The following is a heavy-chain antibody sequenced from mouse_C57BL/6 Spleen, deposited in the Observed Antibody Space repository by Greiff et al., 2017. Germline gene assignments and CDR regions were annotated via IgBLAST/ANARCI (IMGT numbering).Heavy chain of an antibody. CDR2: IYPRSGNT. J-gene: IGHJ3*01. CDR1: GYTFTSYG. D-gene: IGHD2-2*01. V-gene: IGHV1-81*01. CDR3: GGGYESEYGG. Sequence: VQLQQSGAELARPGASVKLSCKASGYTFTSYGISWVKQGTGQGLEWIGDIYPRSGNTYYNEKFKGKATLTADKSSSTAYMELRSLTSEDSAVYFCGGGYESEYGGRGKGTLVT.